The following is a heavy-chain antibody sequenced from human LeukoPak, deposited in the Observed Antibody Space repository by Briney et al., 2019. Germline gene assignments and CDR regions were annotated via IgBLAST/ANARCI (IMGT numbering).Heavy chain of an antibody. Sequence: PGGSLRLSCAASGFTFSSYSMSWVRQAPGKGLEWVAFISGTSAYISYADSVKGRFTISRDNAKNTLYLQMNSLRAEDTAVYYCARVGISYYYYGMDVWGQGTTVTVSS. CDR2: ISGTSAYI. CDR3: ARVGISYYYYGMDV. D-gene: IGHD4-23*01. V-gene: IGHV3-21*04. CDR1: GFTFSSYS. J-gene: IGHJ6*02.